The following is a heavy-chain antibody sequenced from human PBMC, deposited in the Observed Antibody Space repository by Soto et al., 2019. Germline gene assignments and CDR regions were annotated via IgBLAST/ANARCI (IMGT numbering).Heavy chain of an antibody. CDR2: IWYDGSNK. Sequence: QVQLVESGGGVVQPGRSLRLSCAASGFTFSSYGMHWVRQAPGKGLEWVAVIWYDGSNKYYADSVKGRFTISRDNSKNTLYLQMNSLRAEDTAVYYFARDRHAKVRGVRSTNWFDPWGQGTLVTVSS. V-gene: IGHV3-33*01. J-gene: IGHJ5*02. CDR3: ARDRHAKVRGVRSTNWFDP. CDR1: GFTFSSYG. D-gene: IGHD3-10*01.